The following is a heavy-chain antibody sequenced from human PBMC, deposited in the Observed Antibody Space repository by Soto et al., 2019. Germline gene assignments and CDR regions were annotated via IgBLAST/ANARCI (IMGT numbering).Heavy chain of an antibody. V-gene: IGHV4-39*01. Sequence: QLQLQESGPGLVKPSETLSLTCTVSGGSISSSSYYWGWIRQPPGKGLEWIGSIYYSGSTYYNTSLKSRVTISVDTSKNQFSLKLSSVTAADTAVYYCARHIYSHWFDPWGQGTLVTVSS. CDR2: IYYSGST. CDR1: GGSISSSSYY. CDR3: ARHIYSHWFDP. J-gene: IGHJ5*02. D-gene: IGHD2-21*01.